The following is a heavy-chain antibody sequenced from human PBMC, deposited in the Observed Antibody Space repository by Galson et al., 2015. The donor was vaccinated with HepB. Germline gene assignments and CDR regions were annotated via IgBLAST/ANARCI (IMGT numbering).Heavy chain of an antibody. CDR1: GFTFSSYS. Sequence: SLRLSCAASGFTFSSYSMNWVRQAPGKGLEWVSYISSSSSTIYYADSVKGRFTISRDNAKNSLYLQMNSLRGEDTAVYYCARDPNAYGGKLYYFDYWGQGTLVTVSS. J-gene: IGHJ4*02. CDR2: ISSSSSTI. CDR3: ARDPNAYGGKLYYFDY. D-gene: IGHD4-23*01. V-gene: IGHV3-48*01.